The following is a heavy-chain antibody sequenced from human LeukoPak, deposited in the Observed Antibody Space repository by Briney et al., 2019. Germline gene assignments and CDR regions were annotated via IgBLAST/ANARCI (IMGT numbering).Heavy chain of an antibody. V-gene: IGHV1-2*02. CDR3: AREDYGDSY. CDR2: INPNSGDT. D-gene: IGHD4-17*01. CDR1: GYTFTGYY. J-gene: IGHJ4*02. Sequence: ASVKVSCKTSGYTFTGYYIYWVRQAPGQGLEWMGWINPNSGDTNYAQKFQGRVTMTRDTSISTAYIELSRLRSDDTAVYYCAREDYGDSYWGQGTLVTVSS.